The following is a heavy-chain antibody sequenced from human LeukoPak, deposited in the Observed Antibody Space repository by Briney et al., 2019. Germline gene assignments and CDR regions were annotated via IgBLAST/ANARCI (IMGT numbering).Heavy chain of an antibody. D-gene: IGHD7-27*01. V-gene: IGHV3-66*01. CDR3: ATSPANWGSAGFDI. CDR1: VFSVTNNT. J-gene: IGHJ3*02. Sequence: GGSLRLSCEASVFSVTNNTMSWVRQAPRKGLEWVSHIFGGVDTYYADSVRGRFTISRDSSKNTLYHQMNSLRAEDTAVYYCATSPANWGSAGFDIWGQGIRVTVSS. CDR2: IFGGVDT.